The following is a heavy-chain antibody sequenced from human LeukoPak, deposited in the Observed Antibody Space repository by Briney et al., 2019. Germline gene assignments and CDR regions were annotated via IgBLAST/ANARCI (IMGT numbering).Heavy chain of an antibody. CDR2: ITSSSSYK. CDR3: AREGSFHFDY. V-gene: IGHV3-21*01. CDR1: GFTFSNYN. D-gene: IGHD1-26*01. J-gene: IGHJ4*02. Sequence: GGSLRLSCAAPGFTFSNYNMNWVRQAPGKGLEWISSITSSSSYKFYADSVKGRFTISRGNAKKSLYLQMNSLRAEDTAVYYCAREGSFHFDYWGQGTLVTVSS.